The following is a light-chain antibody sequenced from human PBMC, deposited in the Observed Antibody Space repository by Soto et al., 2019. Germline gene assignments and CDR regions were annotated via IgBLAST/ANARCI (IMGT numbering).Light chain of an antibody. CDR2: DAS. J-gene: IGKJ1*01. CDR3: QRYGSYWT. Sequence: RRMTQSPATLSASVGDRDPITCRASQSVGSWLAWYQQAPGKAPKLLIYDASTLESGVPSRFSGSGSGTEFTLTISSLQPDDFATYFCQRYGSYWTFGPGTKVDI. CDR1: QSVGSW. V-gene: IGKV1-5*01.